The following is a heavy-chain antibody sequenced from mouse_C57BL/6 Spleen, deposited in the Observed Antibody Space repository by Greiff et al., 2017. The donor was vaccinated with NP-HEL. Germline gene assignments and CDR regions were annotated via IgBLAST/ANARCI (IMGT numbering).Heavy chain of an antibody. D-gene: IGHD2-5*01. V-gene: IGHV1-18*01. J-gene: IGHJ2*01. CDR1: GYTFTDYN. CDR2: INPNNGGT. CDR3: ARSKSNYFYYFDY. Sequence: VQLQQSGPELVKPGASVKIPCKASGYTFTDYNMDWVKQSHGKSLEWIGDINPNNGGTIYNQKFKGKATLTVDKSSSTAYMELRSLTSEDTAVYYCARSKSNYFYYFDYWGQGTTLTVSS.